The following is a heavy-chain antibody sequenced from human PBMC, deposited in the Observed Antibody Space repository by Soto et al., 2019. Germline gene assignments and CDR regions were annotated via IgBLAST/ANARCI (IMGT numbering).Heavy chain of an antibody. D-gene: IGHD2-2*01. CDR2: IIPIFGTA. Sequence: QVQLVQSGAEVKKPGSSVKVSCKASGGTFSSYAISWVRQAPGQGLEWMGGIIPIFGTANYAPKFQGRVTIHADESPSTAYRELRSLRPEDTAVYYCARDHCSSTSCPKSLYDDYGMDVWGQGTTVIVSS. J-gene: IGHJ6*02. CDR3: ARDHCSSTSCPKSLYDDYGMDV. CDR1: GGTFSSYA. V-gene: IGHV1-69*01.